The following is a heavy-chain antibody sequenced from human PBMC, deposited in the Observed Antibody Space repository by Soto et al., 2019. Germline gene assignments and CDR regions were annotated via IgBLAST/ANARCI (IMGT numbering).Heavy chain of an antibody. J-gene: IGHJ4*02. CDR2: ISYDGSNK. CDR3: AKAVKEWLAGVKDY. Sequence: PGGSLRPSCAASGFTFSSYGMHWVRQAPGKGLEWVAVISYDGSNKYYADSVKGRFTITRDNSKNTLYLQMNSLRAENTAVYYCAKAVKEWLAGVKDYWGQGTLVTVSS. V-gene: IGHV3-30*18. D-gene: IGHD6-19*01. CDR1: GFTFSSYG.